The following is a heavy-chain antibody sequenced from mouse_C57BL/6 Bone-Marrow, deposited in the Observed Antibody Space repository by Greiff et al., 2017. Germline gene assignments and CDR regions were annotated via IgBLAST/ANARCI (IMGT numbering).Heavy chain of an antibody. CDR2: IHNNSGST. CDR3: AREGGLFDY. V-gene: IGHV1-64*01. CDR1: GYTFTSYW. Sequence: VKLMESGAELVKPGASVKLSCKASGYTFTSYWMHWVKQRPGQGLEWIGMIHNNSGSTNYNEKFKSKATLTVDKSSSTAYMQLSSLTSEYSAVYYCAREGGLFDYWGQGTTLTVSS. J-gene: IGHJ2*01. D-gene: IGHD1-1*02.